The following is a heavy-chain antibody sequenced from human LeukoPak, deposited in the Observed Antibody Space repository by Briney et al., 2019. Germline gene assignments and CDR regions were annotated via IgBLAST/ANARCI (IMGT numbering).Heavy chain of an antibody. CDR2: VNTNTGNP. CDR3: ASCNDSSGYFAY. V-gene: IGHV7-4-1*02. CDR1: GYTFTDYA. D-gene: IGHD3-22*01. Sequence: VSVKVSCTPSGYTFTDYAINWVRQAPGQGLEYMGWVNTNTGNPTYAQGFTGRFVFSSDSSVSTAYLQITSLKADDSAIYFCASCNDSSGYFAYWGQGTLVTVSS. J-gene: IGHJ4*02.